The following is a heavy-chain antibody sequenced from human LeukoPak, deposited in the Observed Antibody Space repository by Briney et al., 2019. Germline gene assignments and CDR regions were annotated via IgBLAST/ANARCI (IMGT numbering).Heavy chain of an antibody. CDR3: ARARWALGNAFDI. CDR2: IYYSGST. D-gene: IGHD3-16*01. V-gene: IGHV4-59*01. J-gene: IGHJ3*02. Sequence: PSETLSLTCTVSGGSISSYYWSWIRQPPGKGLEWIGYIYYSGSTNYNPSLKSRVTISVDTSKNQFSLKLSSVTAADTAVYYCARARWALGNAFDIWGQGTMVTVSS. CDR1: GGSISSYY.